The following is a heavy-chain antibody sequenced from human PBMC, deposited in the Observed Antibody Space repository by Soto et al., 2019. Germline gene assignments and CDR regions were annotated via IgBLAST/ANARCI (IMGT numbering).Heavy chain of an antibody. Sequence: GGPLRPPRAASWFTLSCHAMHWVRQAPGKGLEYVSAISSNGGSTYYANSVKGRFTISRDNSKNTLYLQMGSLRAEDMAVYYCARGGRGYEFDYWGQGTLVTVSS. D-gene: IGHD5-12*01. CDR2: ISSNGGST. CDR1: WFTLSCHA. J-gene: IGHJ4*02. CDR3: ARGGRGYEFDY. V-gene: IGHV3-64*01.